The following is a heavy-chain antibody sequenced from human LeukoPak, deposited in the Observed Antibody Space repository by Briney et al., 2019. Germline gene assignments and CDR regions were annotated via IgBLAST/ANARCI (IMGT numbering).Heavy chain of an antibody. J-gene: IGHJ4*02. CDR3: ARGQLWYDAFPFDY. Sequence: TASETLSLTCTVSWGSIVTYYWSWIRQPPGKELEWIGYIHYSGTTNYNPSLKSRVTISASASKNQFSLKLSSGSVTATAMYYCARGQLWYDAFPFDYWGQGTLVTVSS. CDR1: WGSIVTYY. D-gene: IGHD5-18*01. CDR2: IHYSGTT. V-gene: IGHV4-59*01.